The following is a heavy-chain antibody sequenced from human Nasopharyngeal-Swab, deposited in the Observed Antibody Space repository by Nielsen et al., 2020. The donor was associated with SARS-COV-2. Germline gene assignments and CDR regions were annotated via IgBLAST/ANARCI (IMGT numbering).Heavy chain of an antibody. CDR3: ARRVSDGDY. CDR2: ISSSSSYI. J-gene: IGHJ4*02. V-gene: IGHV3-21*01. D-gene: IGHD5-24*01. CDR1: GFTFSSYS. Sequence: GVLKISCAASGFTFSSYSMNWVRQAPGKGLEWVSSISSSSSYIYYADLVKGRFTISRDNAKNSLYLQMNSLRAEDTAVYYCARRVSDGDYWGQGTLVTVSS.